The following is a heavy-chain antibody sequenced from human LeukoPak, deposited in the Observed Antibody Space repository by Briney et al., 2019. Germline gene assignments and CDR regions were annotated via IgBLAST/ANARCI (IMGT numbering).Heavy chain of an antibody. J-gene: IGHJ5*02. CDR1: GGSISSYY. V-gene: IGHV4-59*01. CDR2: IYYSGGT. D-gene: IGHD6-13*01. Sequence: SETLSLTCTVSGGSISSYYWSWIRQPPGKGLEWIGYIYYSGGTNYNPSLKSRVTLSVDTSKSQFSLKLSSVTAADTAVYYCVRQQLAANWFDPWGQGTLVTVSS. CDR3: VRQQLAANWFDP.